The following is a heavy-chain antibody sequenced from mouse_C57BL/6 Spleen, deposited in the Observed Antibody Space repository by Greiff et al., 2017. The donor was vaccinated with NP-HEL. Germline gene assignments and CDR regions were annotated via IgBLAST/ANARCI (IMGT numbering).Heavy chain of an antibody. Sequence: VQLQQSDAELVKPGASVKISCKVSGYTFTDHTIHWMKQRPEQGLEWIGYIYPRDGSTKYDEKFKGKATLTADKSSSTAYMQLNSLTSEDSAVYFCARPDYDDGGRFAYWGQGTLVTVSA. CDR3: ARPDYDDGGRFAY. D-gene: IGHD2-4*01. CDR2: IYPRDGST. J-gene: IGHJ3*01. CDR1: GYTFTDHT. V-gene: IGHV1-78*01.